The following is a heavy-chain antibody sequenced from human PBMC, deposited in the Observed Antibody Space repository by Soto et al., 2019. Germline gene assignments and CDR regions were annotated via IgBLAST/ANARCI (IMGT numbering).Heavy chain of an antibody. CDR3: ASGGDTYGFSAMDV. CDR1: GYTFSSSY. D-gene: IGHD3-10*01. J-gene: IGHJ6*02. Sequence: QVQLVQSGAEVTKPGASVKISCKASGYTFSSSYIHWVRQAPGQGLEWMGLINPSGFSTDYAQTFQGRVTVTRDTSTSTVYMELSSLRSEDTAVYYCASGGDTYGFSAMDVWGPGTTVAVSS. CDR2: INPSGFST. V-gene: IGHV1-46*01.